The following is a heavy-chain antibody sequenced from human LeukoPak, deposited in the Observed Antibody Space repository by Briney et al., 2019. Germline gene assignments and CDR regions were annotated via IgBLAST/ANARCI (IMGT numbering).Heavy chain of an antibody. CDR1: GGSFSGYY. CDR3: ARSDTYYGSGSYSNWFDP. V-gene: IGHV4-34*01. D-gene: IGHD3-10*01. CDR2: INHSGST. Sequence: PSETLSLTCAVYGGSFSGYYWSWIRQPPGKGLEWIGEINHSGSTNYNPSLKSRVTISVDTSKNQFSLKLSSVTAADTAVYYCARSDTYYGSGSYSNWFDPWGQGTLVTVSS. J-gene: IGHJ5*02.